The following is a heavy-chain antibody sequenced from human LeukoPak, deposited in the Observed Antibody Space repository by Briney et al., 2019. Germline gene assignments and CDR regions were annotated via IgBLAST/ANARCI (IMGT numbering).Heavy chain of an antibody. V-gene: IGHV3-74*01. CDR1: GFTFSSYW. Sequence: GGSLRLSCAASGFTFSSYWMHWVRQAPGKGLVWVSRIYTHGSTTAHADSVKGRFTISRDNAKNTLYLQMNSLRAEDTAMYSCARVGPYCSGGSCHDYCGQGTLVTVSS. CDR3: ARVGPYCSGGSCHDY. CDR2: IYTHGSTT. J-gene: IGHJ4*02. D-gene: IGHD2-15*01.